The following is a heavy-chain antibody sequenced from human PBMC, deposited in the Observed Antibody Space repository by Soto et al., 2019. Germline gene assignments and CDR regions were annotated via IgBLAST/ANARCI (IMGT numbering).Heavy chain of an antibody. Sequence: QVQLVQSGAKVKKPGASVKVSCKASGGTFSSYAISWVRQAPGQGLEWMGGIIPIFGTANYAQKFQGRVTITADESTSTAYMELSSLRSEDTAVYYCARAPPLRGRDGYNLVYWGQGTLVTVSS. J-gene: IGHJ4*02. V-gene: IGHV1-69*01. CDR2: IIPIFGTA. CDR1: GGTFSSYA. D-gene: IGHD5-12*01. CDR3: ARAPPLRGRDGYNLVY.